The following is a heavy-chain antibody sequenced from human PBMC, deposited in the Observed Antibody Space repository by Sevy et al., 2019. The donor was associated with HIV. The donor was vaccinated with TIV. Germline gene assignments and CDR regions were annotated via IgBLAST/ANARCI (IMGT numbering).Heavy chain of an antibody. V-gene: IGHV1-2*02. CDR3: SRSVFGSGTYLNDY. D-gene: IGHD3-10*01. J-gene: IGHJ4*02. CDR1: GYSFTGYY. Sequence: ASVKDSCKASGYSFTGYYIHWVRQAPGQGLEWMGWVNPNGGGTNYAQKFQGRVTMTRDTSISTAYMDLTRLRSDDTAVYYCSRSVFGSGTYLNDYWGQGTLVTVSS. CDR2: VNPNGGGT.